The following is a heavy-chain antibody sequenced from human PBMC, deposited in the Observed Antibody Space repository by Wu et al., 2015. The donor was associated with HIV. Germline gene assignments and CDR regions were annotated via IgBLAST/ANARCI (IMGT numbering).Heavy chain of an antibody. Sequence: QVQLVQSGAEVKKPGSSVKVSCKASGGTFSRYAISWVRQAPGQGLEWMGGTIPIFGTASYAQKFQGRVTITTDESTSTAYMELSSLRSDDTAVYYCARVVSGWERDLDWYFDLWGRGTPVTVSS. CDR2: TIPIFGTA. J-gene: IGHJ2*01. CDR1: GGTFSRYA. V-gene: IGHV1-69*05. CDR3: ARVVSGWERDLDWYFDL. D-gene: IGHD1-26*01.